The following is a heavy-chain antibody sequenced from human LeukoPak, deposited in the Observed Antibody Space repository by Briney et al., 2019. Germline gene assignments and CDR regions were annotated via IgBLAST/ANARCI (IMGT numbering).Heavy chain of an antibody. Sequence: ASVKVSCKASGYTFTGYYMHWVRQAPGQGLEWMGWMNPNSGNTGYAQKFQGRVTMTRNTSISTAYMELSSLRSEDTAVYYCARAIYDSSGYYRYYFDYWGQGTLVTVSS. CDR2: MNPNSGNT. CDR3: ARAIYDSSGYYRYYFDY. D-gene: IGHD3-22*01. V-gene: IGHV1-8*02. CDR1: GYTFTGYY. J-gene: IGHJ4*02.